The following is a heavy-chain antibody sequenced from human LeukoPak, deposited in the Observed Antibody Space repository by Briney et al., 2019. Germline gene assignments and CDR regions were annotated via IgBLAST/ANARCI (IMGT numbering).Heavy chain of an antibody. J-gene: IGHJ3*02. CDR2: IYTSGST. CDR3: AIVEMATRGFYAFDI. V-gene: IGHV4-61*02. CDR1: GGSISSGSYY. D-gene: IGHD5-24*01. Sequence: SETLSLTCTVSGGSISSGSYYWSWIRQPAGKGLEWIGRIYTSGSTNYNPSLKSRVTMSVDTSKNQFSLKLSSVTAADTAVYYCAIVEMATRGFYAFDIWGQGTMVTVSS.